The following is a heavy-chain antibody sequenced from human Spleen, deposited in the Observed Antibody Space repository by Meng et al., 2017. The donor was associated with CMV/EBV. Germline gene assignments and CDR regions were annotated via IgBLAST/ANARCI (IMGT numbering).Heavy chain of an antibody. CDR2: IYRSGST. V-gene: IGHV4-61*03. D-gene: IGHD2-2*01. J-gene: IGHJ6*02. CDR1: GGSVSSGSYY. Sequence: SETLSLTYTVSGGSVSSGSYYWSWVRQPPGKGLEWIGDIYRSGSTKYNPSLESRITISVDMSKNHFSLKLSSVTAADTAVYYCARECDTTSCYYYGMGVWGQGTTVTVSS. CDR3: ARECDTTSCYYYGMGV.